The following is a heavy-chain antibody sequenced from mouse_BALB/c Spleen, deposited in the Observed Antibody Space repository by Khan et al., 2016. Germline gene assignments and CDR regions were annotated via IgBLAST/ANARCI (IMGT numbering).Heavy chain of an antibody. CDR2: ISYSGST. J-gene: IGHJ2*01. Sequence: EVELVESGPSLVKPSQTLSLTCSVTGDSITSGYWNWIRKFPGNKLEYMGYISYSGSTYYNPSLKSRISITRDTSKNQFFLQLNSVTTEDTATYXCARNYGSSYYFDYWGQGTTLTVSS. D-gene: IGHD1-1*01. CDR1: GDSITSGY. CDR3: ARNYGSSYYFDY. V-gene: IGHV3-8*02.